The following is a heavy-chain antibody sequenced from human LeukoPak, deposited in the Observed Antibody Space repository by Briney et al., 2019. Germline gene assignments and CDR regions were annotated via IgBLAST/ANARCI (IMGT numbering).Heavy chain of an antibody. CDR1: GGTFTSYA. CDR2: IIPIFGTA. D-gene: IGHD2-21*01. Sequence: SVKVSCKASGGTFTSYAISWVRQTPGQGLEWMGGIIPIFGTANYAQKFQGRVTITADESTSTAYMELSSLRSEDTAVYYCARLASVVLNWFDPWGQGTLVTVSS. CDR3: ARLASVVLNWFDP. V-gene: IGHV1-69*13. J-gene: IGHJ5*02.